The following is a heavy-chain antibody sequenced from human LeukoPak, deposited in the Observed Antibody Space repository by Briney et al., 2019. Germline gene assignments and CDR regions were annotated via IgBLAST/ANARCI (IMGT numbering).Heavy chain of an antibody. CDR1: GFSLSTNGVG. Sequence: SGPTPVNPTQTLTLTCTFSGFSLSTNGVGGGWIRQPPGKALEWLALIYWNDDKRYSPSLKNRLTITKDTSKNQVVLTMTNMDPVDTATYYCAHIHSSGWYLYYFDYWGQGTLVTVSS. CDR3: AHIHSSGWYLYYFDY. D-gene: IGHD6-19*01. V-gene: IGHV2-5*01. J-gene: IGHJ4*02. CDR2: IYWNDDK.